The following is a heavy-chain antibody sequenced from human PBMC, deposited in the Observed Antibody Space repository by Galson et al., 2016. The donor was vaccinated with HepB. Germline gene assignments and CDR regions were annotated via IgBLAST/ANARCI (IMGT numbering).Heavy chain of an antibody. J-gene: IGHJ6*02. CDR3: AKSIRGDDYYPFYYYSMDV. Sequence: SLRLSCAASGFTFTSYGIRGGGKAPGKGLQWVSSISGTGDSTFYADSVKGRFTISRDKSKNTLYLQMNSLRAEDTAVYYCAKSIRGDDYYPFYYYSMDVWGQGTTVTVSS. CDR2: ISGTGDST. D-gene: IGHD3-10*01. CDR1: GFTFTSYG. V-gene: IGHV3-23*01.